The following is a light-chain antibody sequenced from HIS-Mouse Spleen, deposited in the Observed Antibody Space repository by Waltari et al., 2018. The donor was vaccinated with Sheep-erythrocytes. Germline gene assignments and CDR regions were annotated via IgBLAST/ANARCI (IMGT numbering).Light chain of an antibody. V-gene: IGLV3-25*03. Sequence: SYELTQPPSVSVSPGQTARITCSGDALPKQYAYWYQQKPGQAPVLVIYNDSERPSGMPERFSGSSSGTTVTLTITGVQAEDEADYSCQSADSSGTYPVFGGGTKLTVL. CDR1: ALPKQY. J-gene: IGLJ2*01. CDR2: NDS. CDR3: QSADSSGTYPV.